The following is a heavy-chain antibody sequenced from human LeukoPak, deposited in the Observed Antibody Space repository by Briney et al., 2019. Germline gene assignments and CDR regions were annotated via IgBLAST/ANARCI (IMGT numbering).Heavy chain of an antibody. Sequence: SETLSLTXTVSGGSISSSSYYWGWIRQPPGKGLEWIGSIYYSGSTYYNPSLKSRVTISVDTSKNQFSLKLSSVTAADTAVYYCAGPSSGWLNDYWGQGTLVTVSS. CDR3: AGPSSGWLNDY. D-gene: IGHD6-19*01. V-gene: IGHV4-39*01. CDR1: GGSISSSSYY. CDR2: IYYSGST. J-gene: IGHJ4*02.